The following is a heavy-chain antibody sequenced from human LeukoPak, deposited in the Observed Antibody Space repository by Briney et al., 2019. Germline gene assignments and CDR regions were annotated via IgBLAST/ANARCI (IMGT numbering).Heavy chain of an antibody. CDR3: ARETADWFDP. Sequence: PGGSLRLSCTASGFTFSDYYMSWIRQAPGKGLEWVSYISSSGSYTNYADSVKGRFTISRDNAKNSPYLQMNSLRAEDTAVYYCARETADWFDPWGQGTLVTVSS. CDR1: GFTFSDYY. J-gene: IGHJ5*02. V-gene: IGHV3-11*06. CDR2: ISSSGSYT.